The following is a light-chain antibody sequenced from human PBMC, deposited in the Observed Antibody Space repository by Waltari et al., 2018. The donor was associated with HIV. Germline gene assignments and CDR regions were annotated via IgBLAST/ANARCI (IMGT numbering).Light chain of an antibody. Sequence: DSMMTQSTDSLALSLGARASIGCLSGQSIYYSSRNSDYLAWYQQEQWQSPKLLVYWASTRDSGVPDRFSGSGSGTDFPLTIDILQSEYVAVYFCQQYYSTPPTFGRGTKVEIK. V-gene: IGKV4-1*01. CDR3: QQYYSTPPT. CDR2: WAS. CDR1: QSIYYSSRNSDY. J-gene: IGKJ1*01.